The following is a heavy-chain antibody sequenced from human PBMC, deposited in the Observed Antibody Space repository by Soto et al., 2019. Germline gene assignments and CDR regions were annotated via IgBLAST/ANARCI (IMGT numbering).Heavy chain of an antibody. CDR3: AREYCSSTSCLNWFDP. V-gene: IGHV3-33*01. CDR2: MWYDGSNK. D-gene: IGHD2-2*01. Sequence: GGSLRLSCAASGFTFSNYGIHWVRQAPGKGLEWVALMWYDGSNKYYADSVKGRFTISRDNYKNTLYLQMNSLRAEDTAVYYCAREYCSSTSCLNWFDPWGQGTLVTVSS. CDR1: GFTFSNYG. J-gene: IGHJ5*02.